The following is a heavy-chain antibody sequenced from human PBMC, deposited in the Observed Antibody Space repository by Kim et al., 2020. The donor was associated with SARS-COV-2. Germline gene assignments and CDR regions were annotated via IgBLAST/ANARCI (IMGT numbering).Heavy chain of an antibody. V-gene: IGHV1-69*04. J-gene: IGHJ5*02. CDR3: ARGRMIENSSGWSGPRPLNSPTSFDP. Sequence: SVKVSCKASGGTFSSYAISWVRQAPGQGLEWMGRIIPILGIANYAQKFQGRVTITADKSTSTAYMELSSLRSEDTAVYYCARGRMIENSSGWSGPRPLNSPTSFDPWGQGTLVTVSS. CDR2: IIPILGIA. CDR1: GGTFSSYA. D-gene: IGHD6-19*01.